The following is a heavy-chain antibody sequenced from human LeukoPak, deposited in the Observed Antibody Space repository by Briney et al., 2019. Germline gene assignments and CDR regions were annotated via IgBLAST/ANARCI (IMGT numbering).Heavy chain of an antibody. CDR2: IYYSGST. CDR3: ASASPTNWGTFDY. J-gene: IGHJ4*02. Sequence: PSETLSLTCAVSGGSINSGAYYWSWIRQHPGKGLEWIGYIYYSGSTYYNPSLKSRVTISVDTSKNQFSLKLSSVTAADTAVYYCASASPTNWGTFDYWGQGTLVTVSS. V-gene: IGHV4-31*11. D-gene: IGHD7-27*01. CDR1: GGSINSGAYY.